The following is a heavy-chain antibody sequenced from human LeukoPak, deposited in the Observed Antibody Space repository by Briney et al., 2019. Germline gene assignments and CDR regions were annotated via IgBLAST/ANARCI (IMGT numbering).Heavy chain of an antibody. CDR2: ISGSGRST. CDR3: ARDSVNSGILG. V-gene: IGHV3-23*01. CDR1: GFTFSSYA. J-gene: IGHJ4*02. Sequence: GGSLRLSCAASGFTFSSYAMSWVRRAPGKGLEWVSGISGSGRSTFYADSVKGRFTISRDNSKNMLYVQMKSLRAEDTAVYYCARDSVNSGILGWGQGTLVTVSS. D-gene: IGHD1-1*01.